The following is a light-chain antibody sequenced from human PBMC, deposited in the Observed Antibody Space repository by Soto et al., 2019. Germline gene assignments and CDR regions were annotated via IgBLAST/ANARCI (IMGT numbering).Light chain of an antibody. CDR2: EVS. V-gene: IGLV2-23*02. J-gene: IGLJ3*02. CDR1: SSDVGSYNL. Sequence: QPASVSGSPGQSITISCTGTSSDVGSYNLVSWYQQHPGKAPKLMIYEVSKRPSGVSNRFSGSKSGNTASLTISGLQAEDEADYYCCSYAGSSPVFGGGTKLTVL. CDR3: CSYAGSSPV.